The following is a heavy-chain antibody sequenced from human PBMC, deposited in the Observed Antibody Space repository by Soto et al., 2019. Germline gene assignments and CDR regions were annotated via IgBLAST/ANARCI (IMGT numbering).Heavy chain of an antibody. CDR2: MNSDGSTT. Sequence: GGSLRLSCAVSGFTFANHWMHWVRQAPGKGLEWVSRMNSDGSTTDYADSVKGRFTVSRDNAKNTLYLQTNSLRAEDAAVYYCATAEVDYWGPGTLVTVSS. CDR3: ATAEVDY. V-gene: IGHV3-74*01. CDR1: GFTFANHW. J-gene: IGHJ4*02.